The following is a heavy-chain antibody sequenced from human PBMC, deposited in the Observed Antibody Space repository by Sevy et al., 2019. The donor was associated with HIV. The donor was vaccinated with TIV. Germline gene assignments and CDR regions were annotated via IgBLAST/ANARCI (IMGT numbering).Heavy chain of an antibody. J-gene: IGHJ4*02. D-gene: IGHD6-13*01. CDR2: IYYSGST. Sequence: SETPSLTCTVSGGSISSSSYYWGWIRQPPGKGLEWIGSIYYSGSTYYNPSLKSRVTISVDTSKNQFSLKRSSVTAADTAVYYCARHGGVPIAAAGFFDYWGQGTLVTVSS. CDR1: GGSISSSSYY. CDR3: ARHGGVPIAAAGFFDY. V-gene: IGHV4-39*01.